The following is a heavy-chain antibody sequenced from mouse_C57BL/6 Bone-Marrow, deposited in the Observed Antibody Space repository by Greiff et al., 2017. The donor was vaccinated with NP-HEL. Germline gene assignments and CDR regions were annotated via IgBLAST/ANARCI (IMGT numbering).Heavy chain of an antibody. CDR1: GYSITSGYY. Sequence: EVKLVESGPGLVKPSQSLSLTCSVTGYSITSGYYWNWIRQFPGNKLEWMGYISYDGSNNYNPSLKNRISITRDTSKNQFFLKLNSVTTEDTATYYCARETRLAYWGQGTLVTVSA. V-gene: IGHV3-6*01. J-gene: IGHJ3*01. CDR2: ISYDGSN. CDR3: ARETRLAY.